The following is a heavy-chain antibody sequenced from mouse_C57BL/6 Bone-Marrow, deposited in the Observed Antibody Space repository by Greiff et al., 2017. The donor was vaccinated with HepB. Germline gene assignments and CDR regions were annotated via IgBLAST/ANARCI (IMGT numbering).Heavy chain of an antibody. V-gene: IGHV1-42*01. CDR2: INPSTGGT. J-gene: IGHJ3*01. CDR3: ARSTGYAY. Sequence: EVKLMESGPELVKPGASVKISCKASGYSFTGYYMNWVKQSPEKSLEWIGEINPSTGGTTYNQKFKAKATLTVDKSSSTAYMQLKSLTSEDSAVYYCARSTGYAYWGQGTLVTVSA. D-gene: IGHD2-2*01. CDR1: GYSFTGYY.